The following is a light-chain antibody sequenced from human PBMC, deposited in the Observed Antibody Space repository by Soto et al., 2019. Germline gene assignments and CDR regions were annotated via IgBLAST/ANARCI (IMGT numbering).Light chain of an antibody. Sequence: QSVLTQPPSVSGAPGQRVTISCTGSSSNIGAGYDVHWYQQRPGTAPKLLIFANNNRPSGVPDRFSGSKSGTSASLAITGPQAEDEGDYYCQSYDSTLSARYVFGTGTKVTVL. CDR1: SSNIGAGYD. J-gene: IGLJ1*01. CDR3: QSYDSTLSARYV. V-gene: IGLV1-40*01. CDR2: ANN.